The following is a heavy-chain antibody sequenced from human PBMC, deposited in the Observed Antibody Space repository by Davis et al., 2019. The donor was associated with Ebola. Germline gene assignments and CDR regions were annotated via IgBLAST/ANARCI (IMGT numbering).Heavy chain of an antibody. D-gene: IGHD3-10*01. CDR2: TRNKAKSYTT. CDR3: ARAASYRNYYYMDV. J-gene: IGHJ6*03. V-gene: IGHV3-72*01. Sequence: GESLKISCAVSGFTFRDHYMDWVRQAPGKGLEWVGRTRNKAKSYTTEYAASVKGRFSISRDDSKNSLYLQMNSLKTEDTAVYHCARAASYRNYYYMDVWGKGTTVTVSS. CDR1: GFTFRDHY.